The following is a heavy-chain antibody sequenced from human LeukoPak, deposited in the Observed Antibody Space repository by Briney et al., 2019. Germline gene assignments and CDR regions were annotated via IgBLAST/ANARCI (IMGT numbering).Heavy chain of an antibody. V-gene: IGHV3-23*01. J-gene: IGHJ4*02. Sequence: GGSLRLSCAASGFTFSSYAMSWVRQAPGKGLEWVSAISGSGGSTYYADSVKGRFTISRDNTKNTLYLQMNSLRAEDTAVYYCARGYSSGSRWGYWGQGTLVTVSS. CDR3: ARGYSSGSRWGY. CDR1: GFTFSSYA. D-gene: IGHD6-19*01. CDR2: ISGSGGST.